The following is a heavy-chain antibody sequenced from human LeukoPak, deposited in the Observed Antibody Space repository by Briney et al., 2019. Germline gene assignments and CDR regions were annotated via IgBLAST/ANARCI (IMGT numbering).Heavy chain of an antibody. CDR3: ARVHRNPFMSAATLDQFDY. Sequence: ASVKVSCKASGYTFTSYDINWVRQATGQGLEWMGWMNPNSGNTGYAQKFQGRVTMTRNTSISTAYMELSSLRSEDTAVYYYARVHRNPFMSAATLDQFDYWGQGTLVTVSS. D-gene: IGHD2-15*01. V-gene: IGHV1-8*01. CDR1: GYTFTSYD. J-gene: IGHJ4*02. CDR2: MNPNSGNT.